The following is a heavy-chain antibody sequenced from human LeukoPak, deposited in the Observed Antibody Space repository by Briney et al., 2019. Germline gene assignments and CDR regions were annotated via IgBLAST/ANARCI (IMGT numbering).Heavy chain of an antibody. CDR1: GGTFSSYA. CDR2: INPSGGST. J-gene: IGHJ4*02. Sequence: GASVKVSCKASGGTFSSYAISWVRQAPGQGLEWMGIINPSGGSTSYAQKFQGRVTMTRDMSTSTVYMELSSLRSEDTAVYYCARDPAGTIAVAGYFDYWGQGTLVTVSS. CDR3: ARDPAGTIAVAGYFDY. V-gene: IGHV1-46*01. D-gene: IGHD6-19*01.